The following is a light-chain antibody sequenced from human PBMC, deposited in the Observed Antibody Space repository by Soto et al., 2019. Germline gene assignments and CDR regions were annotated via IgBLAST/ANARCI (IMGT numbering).Light chain of an antibody. CDR3: CSYTHTGTFV. V-gene: IGLV2-23*02. J-gene: IGLJ1*01. CDR1: SSDVATYNR. CDR2: EVI. Sequence: QSALTQPASVSGSPVGSITITCTGTSSDVATYNRVSWYQHHPGKAPKLLISEVIKRPSGVSNRFSGSKSGNTASLTISGLQVEDEAAYYCCSYTHTGTFVFGSGTKVTVL.